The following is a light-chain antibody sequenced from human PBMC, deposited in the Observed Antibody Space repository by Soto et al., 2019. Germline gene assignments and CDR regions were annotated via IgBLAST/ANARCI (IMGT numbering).Light chain of an antibody. J-gene: IGLJ2*01. CDR3: CSYAGSSTLV. Sequence: QSALTQPASVSGSPGQSITISCTGTSSDVGSYNLVSWYQHHPAKAPKLMIYEGNKRPSGVSNRFSASKSANTASLTISGLQAEDEADYYCCSYAGSSTLVFGGGTKVTVL. CDR2: EGN. V-gene: IGLV2-23*01. CDR1: SSDVGSYNL.